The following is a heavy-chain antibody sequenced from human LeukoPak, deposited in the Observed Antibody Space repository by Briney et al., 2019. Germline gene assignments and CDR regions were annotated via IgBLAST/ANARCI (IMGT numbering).Heavy chain of an antibody. J-gene: IGHJ4*02. D-gene: IGHD3/OR15-3a*01. CDR2: IYYSGTS. CDR1: GGSIISTSYY. V-gene: IGHV4-39*01. Sequence: SETLSLTCTVSGGSIISTSYYWGWIRQPPGERPEWIGNIYYSGTSYYNPSLKSRGTISVDSSKNQVSLKLTSVTAAGTAVYYCARILILSTGWTPFDYWGQGAVVTVSS. CDR3: ARILILSTGWTPFDY.